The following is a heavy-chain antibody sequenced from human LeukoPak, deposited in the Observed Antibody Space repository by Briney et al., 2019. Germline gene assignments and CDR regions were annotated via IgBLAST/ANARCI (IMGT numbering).Heavy chain of an antibody. CDR2: IRYDGSNK. V-gene: IGHV3-30*02. J-gene: IGHJ4*02. Sequence: PGGSLRLSCGASGFTFSSYGMHWVRQAPGKGLEWVAFIRYDGSNKYYADSVKGRFTISRDNSKNTLYLQMNSLRAEDTAVYYCAKDPCSSTSCYIDYWGQGTLVTVSS. D-gene: IGHD2-2*02. CDR3: AKDPCSSTSCYIDY. CDR1: GFTFSSYG.